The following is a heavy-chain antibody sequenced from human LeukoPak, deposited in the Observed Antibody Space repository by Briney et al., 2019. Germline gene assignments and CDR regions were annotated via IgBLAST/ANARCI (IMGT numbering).Heavy chain of an antibody. CDR1: GGSFSDYY. V-gene: IGHV4-34*01. CDR3: ARGRQDVNMILVVMAGVSYYLDV. J-gene: IGHJ6*03. Sequence: PSETLSLTCAAYGGSFSDYYWTWIRQTPGKGLEWMGEMSPSGSSNYNPSLKSRVTISVDTSKNQFSLKLRSVTAADTAVYYCARGRQDVNMILVVMAGVSYYLDVWSKGTTVTVS. CDR2: MSPSGSS. D-gene: IGHD3-22*01.